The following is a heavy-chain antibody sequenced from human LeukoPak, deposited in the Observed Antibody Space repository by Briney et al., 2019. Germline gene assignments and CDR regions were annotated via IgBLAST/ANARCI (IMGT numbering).Heavy chain of an antibody. CDR2: ISYDGSNK. V-gene: IGHV3-30-3*01. CDR3: ARNEYYYASSGYPSDY. Sequence: GSLRLSCAASGFTFSSYAMHWVRQAPGKGLEWVAVISYDGSNKYYADSVKGRFTISRDNSKNTLYPQMNSLRAEDTAVYYCARNEYYYASSGYPSDYWGQGTLVTVSS. D-gene: IGHD3-22*01. J-gene: IGHJ4*02. CDR1: GFTFSSYA.